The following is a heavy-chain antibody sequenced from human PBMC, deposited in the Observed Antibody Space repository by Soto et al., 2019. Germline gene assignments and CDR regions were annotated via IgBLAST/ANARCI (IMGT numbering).Heavy chain of an antibody. J-gene: IGHJ4*02. D-gene: IGHD2-2*03. CDR3: ARVDVAVVPAAMYYFDS. Sequence: HVQLLQYGAEVQKPGASVKVSCKASGYIFNYYAISWVRQAPGQGLEWMGWINVYNGDIKFAEKFQDRVTMTTDTSTTTAYMELRSLRSDDTAVYYCARVDVAVVPAAMYYFDSWGQGTLVTVSS. V-gene: IGHV1-18*04. CDR1: GYIFNYYA. CDR2: INVYNGDI.